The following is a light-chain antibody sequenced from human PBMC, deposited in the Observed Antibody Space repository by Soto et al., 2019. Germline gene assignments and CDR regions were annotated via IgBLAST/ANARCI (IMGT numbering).Light chain of an antibody. CDR3: SSYTSSSPRV. CDR1: SSDVGGYNY. J-gene: IGLJ1*01. V-gene: IGLV2-14*01. Sequence: QSVLTQPASVSGSPGQSITISCTGTSSDVGGYNYVSWYQQHPGKAPKLMIYEVSNRPSGVSNRFSGSKSGNTASLTISGLQAEDAADYYCSSYTSSSPRVFGTGTKVTVL. CDR2: EVS.